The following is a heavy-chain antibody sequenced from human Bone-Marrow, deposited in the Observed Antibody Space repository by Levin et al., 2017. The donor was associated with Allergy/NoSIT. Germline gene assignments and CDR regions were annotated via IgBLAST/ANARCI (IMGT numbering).Heavy chain of an antibody. CDR1: GFTFSSYA. V-gene: IGHV3-30-3*01. Sequence: PGGSLRLSCAASGFTFSSYAMHWVRQAPGKGLEWVAVISYDGSNKYYADSVKGRFTISRDNSKNTLYLQMNSLRAEDTAVYYCARDRVADGWELLIGDWYFDLWGRGTLVTVSS. CDR2: ISYDGSNK. J-gene: IGHJ2*01. D-gene: IGHD1-26*01. CDR3: ARDRVADGWELLIGDWYFDL.